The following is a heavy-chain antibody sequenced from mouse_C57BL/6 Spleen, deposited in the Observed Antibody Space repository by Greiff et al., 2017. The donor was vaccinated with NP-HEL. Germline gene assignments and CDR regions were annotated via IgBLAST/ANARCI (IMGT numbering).Heavy chain of an antibody. D-gene: IGHD1-1*01. V-gene: IGHV5-16*01. CDR3: ARHYYGSSPWFAY. Sequence: EVMLVESEGGLVQPGSSMKLSCTASGFTFSDYYMAWVRQVPEKGLEWVANINYDGSSTYYLDSLKSRFIISRDNAKNILYLQMSSLKSEDTATYYCARHYYGSSPWFAYWGQGTLVTVSA. CDR1: GFTFSDYY. J-gene: IGHJ3*01. CDR2: INYDGSST.